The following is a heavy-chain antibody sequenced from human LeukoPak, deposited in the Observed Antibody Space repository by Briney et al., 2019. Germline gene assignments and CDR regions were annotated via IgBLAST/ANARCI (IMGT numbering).Heavy chain of an antibody. J-gene: IGHJ6*03. D-gene: IGHD7-27*01. CDR2: IIPILGIA. CDR1: GGTFSSYV. CDR3: ARGLGHYYYCYMDV. V-gene: IGHV1-69*04. Sequence: SVKVSCKASGGTFSSYVISWVRQAPGQGLEWMGRIIPILGIANYAQKFQGRVTITADKSTSTAYMELSSLRSEDPAVYYCARGLGHYYYCYMDVWGKGTTVTVSS.